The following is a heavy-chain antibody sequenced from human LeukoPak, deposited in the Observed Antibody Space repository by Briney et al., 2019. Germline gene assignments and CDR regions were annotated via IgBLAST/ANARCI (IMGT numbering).Heavy chain of an antibody. CDR3: TGMGATGGAPYDFDY. Sequence: PGGSLRLSCAGSGFTFSNAWMTWVRQAPGKGLEWVGRIKSKIDGETTDYAAPVKGRFTMSRDDSKNTLYLQMNSLKTEDTAVYYCTGMGATGGAPYDFDYWGQGTLVTVSS. J-gene: IGHJ4*02. V-gene: IGHV3-15*01. CDR2: IKSKIDGETT. D-gene: IGHD1-26*01. CDR1: GFTFSNAW.